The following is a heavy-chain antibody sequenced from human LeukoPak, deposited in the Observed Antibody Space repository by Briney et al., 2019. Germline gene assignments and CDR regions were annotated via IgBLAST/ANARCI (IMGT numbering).Heavy chain of an antibody. CDR1: GYTFTSYD. J-gene: IGHJ4*02. CDR3: ARTALSHCSGGSCYSHYFDY. Sequence: ASVKVSCKASGYTFTSYDINWVRQATGQGLEWMGWMNPNSGNTGYAQKFQGRVTMTRNTSISTAYMELSSLRSEDTAVYYCARTALSHCSGGSCYSHYFDYWGQGTLVTVSS. D-gene: IGHD2-15*01. CDR2: MNPNSGNT. V-gene: IGHV1-8*01.